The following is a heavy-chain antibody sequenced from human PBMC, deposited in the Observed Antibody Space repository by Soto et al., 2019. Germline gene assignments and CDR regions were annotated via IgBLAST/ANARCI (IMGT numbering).Heavy chain of an antibody. CDR1: GFTFSTAW. CDR3: TMRGQGSWYNLIY. CDR2: IKSKSDGGTI. D-gene: IGHD6-13*01. Sequence: EVQLVESGGGLVKPGGSLRLSCAASGFTFSTAWMNWVRQAPGKGLEWVGRIKSKSDGGTIDYAAPVKGRFTISRDESKTTLYLQMNSLKSEDTAVYYCTMRGQGSWYNLIYWGQGTLVTVSS. V-gene: IGHV3-15*07. J-gene: IGHJ4*02.